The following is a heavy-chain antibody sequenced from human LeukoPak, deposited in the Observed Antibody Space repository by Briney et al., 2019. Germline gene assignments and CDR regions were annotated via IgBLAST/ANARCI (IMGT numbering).Heavy chain of an antibody. Sequence: GGSLRLSCAASGFTFSSYSMNWVRQAPGKGLEWVSSISSSSSYIYYADSVKGRFTISRDNAKNSLYLQMNSLRAEDTAVYYCARDSSLVDFGCFDYWGQGTLVTVSS. CDR1: GFTFSSYS. V-gene: IGHV3-21*01. CDR3: ARDSSLVDFGCFDY. CDR2: ISSSSSYI. J-gene: IGHJ4*02. D-gene: IGHD2-8*02.